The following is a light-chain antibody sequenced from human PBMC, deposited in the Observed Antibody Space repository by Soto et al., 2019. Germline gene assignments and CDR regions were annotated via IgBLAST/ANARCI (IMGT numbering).Light chain of an antibody. V-gene: IGLV2-11*01. CDR2: DVS. J-gene: IGLJ1*01. CDR3: CSYAGSYKGYV. CDR1: SSDVGGYHY. Sequence: QSALTQPRSVSGSPGQSVTISCTGTSSDVGGYHYVSWYQQHPGKAPQLMIYDVSKRPSGVPDRFSGSKSGNTASLTISGLQAEDEADYYCCSYAGSYKGYVFGTGTKVTVL.